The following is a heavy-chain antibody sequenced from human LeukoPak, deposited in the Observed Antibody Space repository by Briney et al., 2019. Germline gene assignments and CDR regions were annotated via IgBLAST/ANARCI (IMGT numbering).Heavy chain of an antibody. V-gene: IGHV4-39*07. D-gene: IGHD2-2*01. CDR2: IYYSGST. CDR1: GGSISSSSYY. CDR3: ARDGGIVVVPSPRYYYYGMDV. Sequence: SETLSLTCTVSGGSISSSSYYWGWIRQPPGKGLEWIGSIYYSGSTYYNPSLKSRVTISVDTSKNQFSLKLSSVTAADTAVYYCARDGGIVVVPSPRYYYYGMDVWAQGPTVTVSS. J-gene: IGHJ6*02.